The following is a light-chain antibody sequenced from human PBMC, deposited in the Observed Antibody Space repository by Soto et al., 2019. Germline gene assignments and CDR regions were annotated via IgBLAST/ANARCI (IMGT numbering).Light chain of an antibody. V-gene: IGKV3-11*01. CDR1: ERVLNY. Sequence: IVFTQSPVTLSAYPGASEPLSCRDRERVLNYLAWFQQKPGQSPRLLIYGPATRATDIPARFSGSGSGTDFTLTISSLEPEDLAVYYCQQRSKWPRTFGQGAKVDNK. J-gene: IGKJ1*01. CDR3: QQRSKWPRT. CDR2: GPA.